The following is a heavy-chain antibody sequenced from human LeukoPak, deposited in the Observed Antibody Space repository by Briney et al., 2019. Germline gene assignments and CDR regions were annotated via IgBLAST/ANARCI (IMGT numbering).Heavy chain of an antibody. D-gene: IGHD3-3*01. CDR2: IIPILGIA. V-gene: IGHV1-69*04. Sequence: SVKVSCKASGGTFSSYAISWVRQAPGQGLEWMGRIIPILGIANHAQKFQGRVTITADESTSTAYMELSSLRSEDTAVYYCAREATVPTIFGVVWGQGTLVTVSS. CDR1: GGTFSSYA. J-gene: IGHJ4*02. CDR3: AREATVPTIFGVV.